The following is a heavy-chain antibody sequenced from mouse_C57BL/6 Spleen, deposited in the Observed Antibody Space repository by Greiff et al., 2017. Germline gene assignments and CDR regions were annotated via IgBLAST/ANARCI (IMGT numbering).Heavy chain of an antibody. CDR2: FYPGSGSI. D-gene: IGHD1-1*01. Sequence: VQLQQSGAELVKPGASVKLSCKASGYTFTEYTIHWVKQRSGQGLEWIGWFYPGSGSIKYNEKFKDKATLTADKSSSTVYMELSRLTSEDSAVYFCARHEEGPWAVVEGWYFDVWGTGTTVTVSS. J-gene: IGHJ1*03. CDR1: GYTFTEYT. V-gene: IGHV1-62-2*01. CDR3: ARHEEGPWAVVEGWYFDV.